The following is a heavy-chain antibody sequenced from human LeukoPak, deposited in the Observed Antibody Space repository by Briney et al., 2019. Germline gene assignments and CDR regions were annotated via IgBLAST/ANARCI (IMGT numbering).Heavy chain of an antibody. Sequence: SETLSLTCTVSGGSISSSSYYWGWIRQPPGKGLEWIGGIYYSGSTYYNPSLKSRVTISVDTSKNQFSLKLSSVTAADTAVYYCANGGLNYYDSSGYTYFDYWGQGTLVTVSS. D-gene: IGHD3-22*01. CDR1: GGSISSSSYY. J-gene: IGHJ4*02. CDR3: ANGGLNYYDSSGYTYFDY. V-gene: IGHV4-39*01. CDR2: IYYSGST.